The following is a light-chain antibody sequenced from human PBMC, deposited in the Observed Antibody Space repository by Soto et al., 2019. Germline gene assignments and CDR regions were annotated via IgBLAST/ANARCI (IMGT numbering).Light chain of an antibody. Sequence: QSVLTQPRSVSGSPGQTVTISCTGTSSDVGGYNYVSWYQQHPGKAPKVLIYEVSKRPSGVPDRFSGSKSGNTASLTISGRQAEDEADYYCCSYAGSYDWVFGGGTKVTVL. CDR2: EVS. J-gene: IGLJ3*02. V-gene: IGLV2-11*01. CDR3: CSYAGSYDWV. CDR1: SSDVGGYNY.